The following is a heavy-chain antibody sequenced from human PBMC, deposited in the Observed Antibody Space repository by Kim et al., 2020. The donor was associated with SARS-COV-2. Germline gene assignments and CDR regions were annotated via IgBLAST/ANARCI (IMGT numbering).Heavy chain of an antibody. CDR2: ISYDGSNK. V-gene: IGHV3-33*05. J-gene: IGHJ4*02. CDR3: ARGNWVREPSESNSRIDY. D-gene: IGHD3-10*01. Sequence: GGSLRLSCAASGFTFSSYGMHWVRQAPGKGLEWVAVISYDGSNKYYADSVKGRFTISRDNSKNTLYLQMNSLRAEDTAVYYCARGNWVREPSESNSRIDYWGQGTLVTVSS. CDR1: GFTFSSYG.